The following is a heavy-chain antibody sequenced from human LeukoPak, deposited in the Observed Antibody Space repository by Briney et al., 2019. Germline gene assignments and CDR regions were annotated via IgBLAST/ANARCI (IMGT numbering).Heavy chain of an antibody. V-gene: IGHV1-46*01. J-gene: IGHJ5*02. CDR3: ARLPSASSGYLAGGFDP. CDR1: GYTFTSYY. CDR2: INPSGDST. Sequence: ASVKVSCKASGYTFTSYYMHWVRQAPGQGLEWMGIINPSGDSTSYAQKFQGRVTMTRDMSTSTVYMELSSLRSEDTAVYYCARLPSASSGYLAGGFDPWGQGTLVTVSS. D-gene: IGHD3-22*01.